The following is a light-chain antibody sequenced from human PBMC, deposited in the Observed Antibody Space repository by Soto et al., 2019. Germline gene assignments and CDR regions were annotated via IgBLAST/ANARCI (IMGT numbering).Light chain of an antibody. V-gene: IGKV3-11*01. Sequence: DIVLTQFPATLSLSPWERATLSCRARQSINTYLDWYQQKPGQPPRLLISDASNRSTGTPARFSGRGSGTDFTHPISSLEAEDFAADYCQQRSDWAPLNFGGGTKVEIK. CDR2: DAS. CDR1: QSINTY. J-gene: IGKJ4*01. CDR3: QQRSDWAPLN.